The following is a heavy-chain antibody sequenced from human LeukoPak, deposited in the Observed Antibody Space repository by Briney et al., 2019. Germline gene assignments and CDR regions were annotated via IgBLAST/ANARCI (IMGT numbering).Heavy chain of an antibody. Sequence: ASVKVSCKASGYTFTSYGISWVRQAPGQGLKWMGWISAYNGNTNYAQKLQGRVTMTTDTSTSTAYMELRSLRSDDTAVYYCARELAALYYYGMDVWGQGTTVTVSS. CDR3: ARELAALYYYGMDV. CDR2: ISAYNGNT. CDR1: GYTFTSYG. V-gene: IGHV1-18*01. D-gene: IGHD6-25*01. J-gene: IGHJ6*02.